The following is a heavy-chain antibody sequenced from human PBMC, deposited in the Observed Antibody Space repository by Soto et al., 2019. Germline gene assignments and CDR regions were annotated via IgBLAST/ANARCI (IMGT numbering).Heavy chain of an antibody. Sequence: QVQLVQSGAEVKGPGASVKISCKASGYTFISFYIHWVRQAPGQGLEWMGIINPSGGSTNYAQRFQGRVIVNRDTSTNTVYMELSSLRSEDTAVYYCARGLGSGDYLGQGTLVTVSS. V-gene: IGHV1-46*03. J-gene: IGHJ4*02. D-gene: IGHD3-3*01. CDR3: ARGLGSGDY. CDR2: INPSGGST. CDR1: GYTFISFY.